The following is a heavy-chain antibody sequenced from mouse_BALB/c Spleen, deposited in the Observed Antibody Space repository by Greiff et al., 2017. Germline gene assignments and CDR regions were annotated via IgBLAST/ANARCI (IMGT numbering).Heavy chain of an antibody. Sequence: EVKLQESGPGLVKPSQSLSLTCSVTGYSITSGYYWNWIRQFPGNKLEWMGYISYDGSNNYNPSLKNRISITRDTSKNQFFLKLNSVTTEDTATYYCARVGDYDRVFAYWGQGTLVTVSA. CDR1: GYSITSGYY. CDR2: ISYDGSN. V-gene: IGHV3-6*02. D-gene: IGHD2-4*01. J-gene: IGHJ3*01. CDR3: ARVGDYDRVFAY.